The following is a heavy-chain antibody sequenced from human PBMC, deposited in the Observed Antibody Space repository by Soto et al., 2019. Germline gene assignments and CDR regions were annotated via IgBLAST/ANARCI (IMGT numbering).Heavy chain of an antibody. CDR3: ARETWAYSSGVAP. CDR2: INNDGTST. V-gene: IGHV3-74*01. CDR1: GFTLSSYS. Sequence: EVQLVESGGGLVQPGGSLRLSCAASGFTLSSYSMHWVRQGPGKGLVWVSRINNDGTSTSYADAVKGRFTISRDNAKNTLFLQMRSVRADDTAVYYCARETWAYSSGVAPWGQGTLVTVSS. J-gene: IGHJ5*02. D-gene: IGHD6-25*01.